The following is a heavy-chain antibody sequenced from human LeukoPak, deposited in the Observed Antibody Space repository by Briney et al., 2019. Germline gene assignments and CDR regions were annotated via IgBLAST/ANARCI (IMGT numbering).Heavy chain of an antibody. CDR3: ARDQSIQPSWFDP. V-gene: IGHV1-69*13. J-gene: IGHJ5*02. D-gene: IGHD5-18*01. CDR1: GYTFTSYG. CDR2: IIPIFGTA. Sequence: ASVKVSCKASGYTFTSYGISWVRQAPGQGLEWMGGIIPIFGTANYAQKFQGRVTITADESTSTAYMELSSLRSEDTAVYYCARDQSIQPSWFDPWGQGTLVTVSS.